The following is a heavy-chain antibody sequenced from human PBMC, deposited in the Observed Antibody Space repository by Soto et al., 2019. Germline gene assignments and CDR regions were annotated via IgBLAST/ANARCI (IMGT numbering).Heavy chain of an antibody. Sequence: SETLSLTCAAYGGSFSAYYWSWIRHPPGKGLEWIGEINHSGSTNYNPSLKSRVTISVDTSKNQFSLKLSSVTAADTAVYYCARGASGYYDSSGYYSPYYLDYWGQGTLVTVS. CDR3: ARGASGYYDSSGYYSPYYLDY. J-gene: IGHJ4*02. V-gene: IGHV4-34*01. CDR2: INHSGST. D-gene: IGHD3-22*01. CDR1: GGSFSAYY.